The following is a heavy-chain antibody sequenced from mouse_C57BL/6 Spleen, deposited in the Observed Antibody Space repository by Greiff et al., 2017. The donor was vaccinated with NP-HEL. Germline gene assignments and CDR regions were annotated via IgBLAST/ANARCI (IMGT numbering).Heavy chain of an antibody. CDR2: INPSSGYT. V-gene: IGHV1-7*01. J-gene: IGHJ2*01. D-gene: IGHD1-1*01. CDR3: ARSGWTVVAHFDY. Sequence: VQLQQSGAELAKPGASVKLSCKASGYTFTSYWMHWVKQRPGQGLEWIGYINPSSGYTKYNQKFKDKATLTADKSSSTAYMQLSSLTYEDSAVYYCARSGWTVVAHFDYWGQSTTLTVSS. CDR1: GYTFTSYW.